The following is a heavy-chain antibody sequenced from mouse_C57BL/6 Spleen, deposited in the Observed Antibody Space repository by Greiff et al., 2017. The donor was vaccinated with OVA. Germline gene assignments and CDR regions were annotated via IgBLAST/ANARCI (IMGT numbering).Heavy chain of an antibody. V-gene: IGHV1-53*01. Sequence: QVQLQQPGTELVKPGASVKLSCKASGYTFTSYWMHWVKQRPGQGLEWIGNINPSNGGTNHNEKFKSKATLTVDKSSSTAYMQLSSLTSEDAAVYYCARMGYGNYWFAYWGQGTLVTVSA. CDR1: GYTFTSYW. J-gene: IGHJ3*01. D-gene: IGHD2-10*02. CDR3: ARMGYGNYWFAY. CDR2: INPSNGGT.